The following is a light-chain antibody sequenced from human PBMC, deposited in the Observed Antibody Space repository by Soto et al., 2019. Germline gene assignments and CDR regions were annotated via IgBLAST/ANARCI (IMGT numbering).Light chain of an antibody. J-gene: IGKJ2*01. CDR1: QAISSS. Sequence: DIQLTQSPSFLSASVGDRVTITCRASQAISSSLAWYQHNPGKAPNLLIYAASTLQNGVPSSFSGSGSGTAFALTISSLQPEDFATYYCQHLNDDRYTFVHGTKVEIK. CDR2: AAS. V-gene: IGKV1-9*01. CDR3: QHLNDDRYT.